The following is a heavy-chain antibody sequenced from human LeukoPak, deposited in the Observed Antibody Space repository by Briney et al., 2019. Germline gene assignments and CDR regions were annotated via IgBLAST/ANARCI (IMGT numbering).Heavy chain of an antibody. D-gene: IGHD2/OR15-2a*01. CDR2: IIPIFGTA. J-gene: IGHJ3*02. CDR1: GGTFSSYA. CDR3: AREEYYRDAFDI. Sequence: SVKVSCKASGGTFSSYAMSWVRQAPGQGLEWMGGIIPIFGTANYAQKFQGRVTITADESTSTAYMQLSSLRSEDTAVCYCAREEYYRDAFDIWGQGTMVTVSS. V-gene: IGHV1-69*13.